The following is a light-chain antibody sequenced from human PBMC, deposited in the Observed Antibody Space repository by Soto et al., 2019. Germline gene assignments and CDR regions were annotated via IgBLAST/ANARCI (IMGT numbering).Light chain of an antibody. V-gene: IGLV2-14*01. Sequence: ALTQPASVSGSPGQSITISCTGTSSDVGGYNYVSWYQQHPGKAPKLMIYDVSNRPSGVSNRFSGSKSGNTASLTISGLQAEDEADYSCSSYTSSSTEVFRTGTKVTVL. J-gene: IGLJ1*01. CDR3: SSYTSSSTEV. CDR2: DVS. CDR1: SSDVGGYNY.